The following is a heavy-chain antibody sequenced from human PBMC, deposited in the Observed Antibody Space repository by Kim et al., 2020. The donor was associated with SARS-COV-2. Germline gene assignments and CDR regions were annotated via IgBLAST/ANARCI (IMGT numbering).Heavy chain of an antibody. CDR1: GYTFTGYY. J-gene: IGHJ2*01. D-gene: IGHD2-2*01. Sequence: ASVKVSCKASGYTFTGYYMHWVRQAPGQGLEWMGWINPNSGGTNYAQKFQGWVTMTRDTSISTAYMELSRLRSDDTAVYYCARGRPPANNIVVVPAAMRGWYFDLWGRGTLVTVSS. V-gene: IGHV1-2*04. CDR2: INPNSGGT. CDR3: ARGRPPANNIVVVPAAMRGWYFDL.